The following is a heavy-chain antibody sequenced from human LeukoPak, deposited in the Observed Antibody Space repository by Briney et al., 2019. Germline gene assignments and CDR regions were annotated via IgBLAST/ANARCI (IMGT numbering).Heavy chain of an antibody. V-gene: IGHV1-2*02. CDR1: GYTFTGYY. D-gene: IGHD1-26*01. CDR2: INPNSGGT. Sequence: ASVKVSCKASGYTFTGYYMHWVRQAPGQGLEWMGWINPNSGGTNYAQKFQGRVTMTRDTSISTAYMELSRLRSDDTAIYYCARESAATDGGNWFDPWGQGTLVTVSS. CDR3: ARESAATDGGNWFDP. J-gene: IGHJ5*02.